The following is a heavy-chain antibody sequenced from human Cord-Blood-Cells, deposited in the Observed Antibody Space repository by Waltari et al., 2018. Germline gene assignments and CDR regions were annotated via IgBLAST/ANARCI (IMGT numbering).Heavy chain of an antibody. J-gene: IGHJ6*02. V-gene: IGHV1-69*01. CDR2: IIPIFGTA. D-gene: IGHD2-21*02. CDR3: ARECGGDCYYYYYYGMDV. CDR1: GGTFSSYA. Sequence: QVQLVQSGAEVKKPGSSVKVSCKASGGTFSSYAISWVRQASGQGLEWMGGIIPIFGTANYAQKFQGRVTITADESTSTAYMELSSLRSEDTAVYYCARECGGDCYYYYYYGMDVWGQGTTVTVSS.